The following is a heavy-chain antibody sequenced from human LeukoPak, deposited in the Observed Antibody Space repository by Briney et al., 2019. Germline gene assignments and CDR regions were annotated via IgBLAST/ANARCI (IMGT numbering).Heavy chain of an antibody. V-gene: IGHV1-18*04. Sequence: ASVKVSCKASGYTFTSYGISWVRQAPGQGLEWMGWISAYNGNTNYAQKLQGRVTMTTDTSTSTAYMELRSLRSDDTAVYYCATWDVLRYFDWLSYWGQGTLVTVSS. J-gene: IGHJ4*02. D-gene: IGHD3-9*01. CDR2: ISAYNGNT. CDR1: GYTFTSYG. CDR3: ATWDVLRYFDWLSY.